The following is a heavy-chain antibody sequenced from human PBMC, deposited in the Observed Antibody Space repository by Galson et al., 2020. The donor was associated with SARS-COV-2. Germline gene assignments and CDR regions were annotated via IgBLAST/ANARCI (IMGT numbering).Heavy chain of an antibody. V-gene: IGHV1-8*01. CDR2: MNPNSGNS. Sequence: ASVKVSCKTSGYTFTSYDINWVRQATGQGLEWMGWMNPNSGNSGCTQKFQGRVTMTRDTSISTAYMELSNLTSEDTAVYYCARLVSLPWVAFGLRNRGTGSGGQG. J-gene: IGHJ1*01. D-gene: IGHD3-3*02. CDR3: ARLVSLPWVAFGLRNRGTGS. CDR1: GYTFTSYD.